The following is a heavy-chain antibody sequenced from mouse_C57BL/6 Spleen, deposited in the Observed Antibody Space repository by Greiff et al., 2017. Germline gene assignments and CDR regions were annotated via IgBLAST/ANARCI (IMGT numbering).Heavy chain of an antibody. V-gene: IGHV2-5*01. CDR2: IWRGGST. CDR1: GFSLTSYG. Sequence: QVQLQQSGPGLVQPSQSLSITCTVSGFSLTSYGVHWVRQSPGKGLEWLGVIWRGGSTDYNAAFMSRLSITKDNSKSQVFFKMNRLQADDTAIYYCAKKDDGYYGGAMDYWGQGTSVTVSS. CDR3: AKKDDGYYGGAMDY. J-gene: IGHJ4*01. D-gene: IGHD2-3*01.